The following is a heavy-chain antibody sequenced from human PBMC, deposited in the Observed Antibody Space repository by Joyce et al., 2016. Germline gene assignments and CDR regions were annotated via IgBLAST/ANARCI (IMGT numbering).Heavy chain of an antibody. CDR1: GNSFTNYW. CDR3: ATYGHEDDRSEYLLVF. CDR2: IDPDDSYT. J-gene: IGHJ4*02. Sequence: EVQLVQSGAEVKKPGESLRISCKGSGNSFTNYWLAWVRQMPGKGLEWMGRIDPDDSYTNYGPSFQGHVTISVDKSISTAFLQWSSLTASDTAMYYCATYGHEDDRSEYLLVFWGPGTQVTVSS. V-gene: IGHV5-10-1*03. D-gene: IGHD3-22*01.